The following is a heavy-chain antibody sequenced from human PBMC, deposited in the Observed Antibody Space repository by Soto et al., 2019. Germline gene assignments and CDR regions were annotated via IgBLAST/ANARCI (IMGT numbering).Heavy chain of an antibody. D-gene: IGHD6-13*01. CDR1: GFTFSSYS. V-gene: IGHV3-21*01. J-gene: IGHJ3*02. Sequence: GGSLRLSCAASGFTFSSYSMNWVRQAPGKGLEWVSSISSSSSYIYYADSVKGRFTISRDNAKNSLYLQMNSLRAEDTAVYYCARHSSSWYDVFAFDIWGQGTMVTVSS. CDR2: ISSSSSYI. CDR3: ARHSSSWYDVFAFDI.